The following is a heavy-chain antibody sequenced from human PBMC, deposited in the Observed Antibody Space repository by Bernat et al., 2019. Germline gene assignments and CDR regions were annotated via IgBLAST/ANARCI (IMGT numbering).Heavy chain of an antibody. D-gene: IGHD3-22*01. J-gene: IGHJ4*02. V-gene: IGHV1-46*01. CDR1: GYTFTSYY. CDR3: ALIVVVTPFDY. Sequence: QVQLVQSGAEVKKPGASVKVSCKASGYTFTSYYIHWVRQAPGQGLEWMGIINPSGGSTSYAQKFQGRVTMTRDTSTSTVYMELSSLRSEDTAVYYCALIVVVTPFDYWGQGTLVTVSS. CDR2: INPSGGST.